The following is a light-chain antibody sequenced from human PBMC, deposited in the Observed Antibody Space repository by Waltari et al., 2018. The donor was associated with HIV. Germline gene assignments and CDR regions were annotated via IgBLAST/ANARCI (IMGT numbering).Light chain of an antibody. CDR1: SLRSYY. CDR3: HSRDSGGHHVV. Sequence: SSELTQDPSVSVALGQTVRITCQGDSLRSYYASWYQQKSGQAPVVVFFGRNNRPSGIPDRFSGSSSGNTASLTITGAQAEDEADYYCHSRDSGGHHVVFGGGTKVTVL. J-gene: IGLJ2*01. V-gene: IGLV3-19*01. CDR2: GRN.